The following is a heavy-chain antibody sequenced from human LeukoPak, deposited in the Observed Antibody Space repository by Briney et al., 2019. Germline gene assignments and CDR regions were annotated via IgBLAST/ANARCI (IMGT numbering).Heavy chain of an antibody. J-gene: IGHJ4*02. CDR3: ARTLFGEHYFDY. D-gene: IGHD3-10*01. V-gene: IGHV4-39*07. CDR1: GGSISSSSYY. CDR2: IYHSGST. Sequence: SENLSLTCTVSGGSISSSSYYWGWIRQPPGKGLEWIGSIYHSGSTYYNPSLKSRVTISVDTSKNQFSLKLSSVTAADTAVYYCARTLFGEHYFDYWGQGTLVTVSS.